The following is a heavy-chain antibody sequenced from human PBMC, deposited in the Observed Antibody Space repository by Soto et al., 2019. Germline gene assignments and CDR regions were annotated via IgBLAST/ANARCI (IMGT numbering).Heavy chain of an antibody. J-gene: IGHJ3*02. CDR2: ISSGGATM. D-gene: IGHD3-16*01. V-gene: IGHV3-48*04. Sequence: EVQLVESGGSLVQPGGSLRLSCTASGFTFSSYWMNWVRQAPGKGLEWVSYISSGGATMYFADSVKGRFTISRDNAKNSLSLQMHSLRAEDTAVYYCARGGTYIDIWGQGTMVTVSS. CDR3: ARGGTYIDI. CDR1: GFTFSSYW.